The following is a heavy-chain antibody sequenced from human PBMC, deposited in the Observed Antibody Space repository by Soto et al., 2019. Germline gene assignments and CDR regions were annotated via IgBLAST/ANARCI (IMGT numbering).Heavy chain of an antibody. Sequence: EVQLVESGGGLVQPGGSLKLSCAASGFTFSGSAMHWVRQASGKGLEWVGRIRSKANSYATAYAASVKGRYTISRDDSKNTAYLQMNSLKTEDTAVYYCTSTHYSSGLWRRAYWGQGTLVTVSS. CDR3: TSTHYSSGLWRRAY. V-gene: IGHV3-73*01. J-gene: IGHJ4*02. CDR1: GFTFSGSA. CDR2: IRSKANSYAT. D-gene: IGHD6-19*01.